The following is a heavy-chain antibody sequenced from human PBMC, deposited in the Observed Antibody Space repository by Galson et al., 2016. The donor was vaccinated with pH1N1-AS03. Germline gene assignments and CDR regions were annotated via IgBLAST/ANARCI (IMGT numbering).Heavy chain of an antibody. V-gene: IGHV3-11*05. CDR2: ISRSNLYT. Sequence: SLRLSCAASGFTFSDYYIPWIRQAPGKGLEWLSCISRSNLYTNYADSVKGRFTISRDNANNSLWLQMNSLTVADAAVYYSARGGPRVVDNPWYFELWGRGTLVTVSS. CDR1: GFTFSDYY. CDR3: ARGGPRVVDNPWYFEL. D-gene: IGHD3-9*01. J-gene: IGHJ2*01.